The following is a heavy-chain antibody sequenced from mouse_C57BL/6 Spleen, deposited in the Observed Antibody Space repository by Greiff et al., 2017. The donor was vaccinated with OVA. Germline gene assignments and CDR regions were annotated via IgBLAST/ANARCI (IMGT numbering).Heavy chain of an antibody. CDR3: ARRGGSSPYYYAMDY. J-gene: IGHJ4*01. Sequence: QVQLQQPGAELVKPGASVKMSCKASGYTFTSYWITWVKQRPGQGLEWIGDIYPGSGSTNYNEKFKSKATLTVDTSSSTAYMQLSSLTSEDSAVYYCARRGGSSPYYYAMDYWGQGTSVTVSS. D-gene: IGHD1-1*01. V-gene: IGHV1-55*01. CDR2: IYPGSGST. CDR1: GYTFTSYW.